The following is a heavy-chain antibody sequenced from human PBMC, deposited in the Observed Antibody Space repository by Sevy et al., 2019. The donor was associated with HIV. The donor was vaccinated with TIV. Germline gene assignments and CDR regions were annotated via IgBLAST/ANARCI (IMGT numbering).Heavy chain of an antibody. Sequence: GGSLRLSCAASGFSFSSYGMHWVRQAPGKGLEWMSYIQYDGSNKDYADSVKGRFTISRDKSKNTLYLQMNSWRVEATAGFDFVKEGGGEGGDNWGQGTLVTVSS. CDR2: IQYDGSNK. V-gene: IGHV3-30*02. J-gene: IGHJ4*02. CDR3: VKEGGGEGGDN. CDR1: GFSFSSYG. D-gene: IGHD2-21*01.